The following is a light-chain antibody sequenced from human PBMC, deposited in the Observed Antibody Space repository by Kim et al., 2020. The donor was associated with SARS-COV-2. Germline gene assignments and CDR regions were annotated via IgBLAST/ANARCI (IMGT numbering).Light chain of an antibody. V-gene: IGKV1-9*01. Sequence: SASVGDSVTVTCRASQGISSYLDWDQQKPGKAPKFLRYASTLESGVPSRFSGSGSGTDFILTISSLQPEDFATYYCQQLYSYPITFGQGTRLEIK. J-gene: IGKJ5*01. CDR2: AS. CDR3: QQLYSYPIT. CDR1: QGISSY.